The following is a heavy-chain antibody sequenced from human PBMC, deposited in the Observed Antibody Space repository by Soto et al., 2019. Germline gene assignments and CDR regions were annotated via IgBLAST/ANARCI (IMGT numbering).Heavy chain of an antibody. D-gene: IGHD2-15*01. CDR2: IDPSDSYS. CDR1: GYNFTTFW. J-gene: IGHJ6*02. V-gene: IGHV5-10-1*01. Sequence: LGESLKISCKASGYNFTTFWISWMRQVPGKGLEWMGRIDPSDSYSNYSPSFQGHITISADKSINTAYLHFSNLKASDTAVYYCARHFPLPTDLQFYYYYYYGVDVGGHGTAVTVS. CDR3: ARHFPLPTDLQFYYYYYYGVDV.